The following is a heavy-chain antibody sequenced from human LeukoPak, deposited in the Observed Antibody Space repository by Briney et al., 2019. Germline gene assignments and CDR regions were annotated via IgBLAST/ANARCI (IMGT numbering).Heavy chain of an antibody. J-gene: IGHJ3*02. V-gene: IGHV1-18*01. D-gene: IGHD6-19*01. CDR3: ARVWEQWLGLDAFDI. Sequence: ASVKVSCKASGYTFTSYGISWVRQAPGQGLEWMGWISAYNGNTNYAQKLQGRVTMTTDTSTSTAYMVLRSLRSDDTAVYHCARVWEQWLGLDAFDIWGQGTMVTVSS. CDR2: ISAYNGNT. CDR1: GYTFTSYG.